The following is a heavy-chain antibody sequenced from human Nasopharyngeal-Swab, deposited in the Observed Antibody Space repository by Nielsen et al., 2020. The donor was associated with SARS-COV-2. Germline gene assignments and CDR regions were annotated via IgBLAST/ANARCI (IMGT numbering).Heavy chain of an antibody. CDR2: IYSGGST. CDR3: ARANPSYGMDD. CDR1: GFTVSSNY. J-gene: IGHJ6*02. V-gene: IGHV3-53*01. Sequence: GESLKISCAASGFTVSSNYMSWVRQAPGKGLEWVSVIYSGGSTYYADSVKGRFTISRDNSKNTLYLQMNSLRAEDTAVYYCARANPSYGMDDWGQGTTVTVSS.